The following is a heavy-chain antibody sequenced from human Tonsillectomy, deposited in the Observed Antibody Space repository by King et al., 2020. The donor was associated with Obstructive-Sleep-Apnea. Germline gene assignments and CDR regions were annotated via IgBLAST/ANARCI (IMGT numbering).Heavy chain of an antibody. V-gene: IGHV3-30*03. Sequence: VQLVESGGGVVQPGRSLRLSCAASGFTFSTYGMHWVRQAPGKGLEGVALISYDGSSKYYADSVKGRFTISRDNSKNTLDLQMNSLRAEDTAIYYCARAVFDSGSLSGVDVWGQGTTVTVSS. CDR2: ISYDGSSK. D-gene: IGHD3-10*01. CDR1: GFTFSTYG. CDR3: ARAVFDSGSLSGVDV. J-gene: IGHJ6*02.